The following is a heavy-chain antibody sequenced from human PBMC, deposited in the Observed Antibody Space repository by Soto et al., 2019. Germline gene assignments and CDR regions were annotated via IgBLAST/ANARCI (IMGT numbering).Heavy chain of an antibody. CDR2: IHHSGAT. V-gene: IGHV4-4*02. Sequence: QVQLQESGPGLVQPSGTLSLTCAVSGDSITGDNWWSWVRQPPGKGLEWIGEIHHSGATNYNPSLKSRVTXXXXXXXXXXXXXXXSXXXXXXXXXYCATQGFYRMGVWGRGTTVTVSS. J-gene: IGHJ6*02. D-gene: IGHD2-8*02. CDR1: GDSITGDNW. CDR3: ATQGFYRMGV.